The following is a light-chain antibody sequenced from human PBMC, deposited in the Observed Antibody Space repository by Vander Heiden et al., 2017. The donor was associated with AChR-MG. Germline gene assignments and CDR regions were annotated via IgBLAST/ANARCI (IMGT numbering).Light chain of an antibody. V-gene: IGLV2-23*01. CDR1: RGDVGSYNL. Sequence: QSALTQPPSVSGSPAQSITISCTGPRGDVGSYNLVSWYQHHPGKAPKVIIYEANKRPSGASNRFSGSKSGNTASLTISGLQAEDEAIYYCCSYAGSSTLWVFGGGTKLTVL. CDR2: EAN. CDR3: CSYAGSSTLWV. J-gene: IGLJ3*02.